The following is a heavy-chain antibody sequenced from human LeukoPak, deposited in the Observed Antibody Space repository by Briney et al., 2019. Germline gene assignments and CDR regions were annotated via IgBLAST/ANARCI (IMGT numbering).Heavy chain of an antibody. CDR2: ISSSSSYI. CDR3: AKGRPTYYYDSSGYGFDY. Sequence: KTGGSLRLSCAASGFTFSSYSMNWVRQAPGKGLEWVSSISSSSSYIYYADSVKGRFTISRDNAKNSLYLQMNSLRAEDTAVYYCAKGRPTYYYDSSGYGFDYWGQGTLVTVSS. D-gene: IGHD3-22*01. V-gene: IGHV3-21*04. J-gene: IGHJ4*02. CDR1: GFTFSSYS.